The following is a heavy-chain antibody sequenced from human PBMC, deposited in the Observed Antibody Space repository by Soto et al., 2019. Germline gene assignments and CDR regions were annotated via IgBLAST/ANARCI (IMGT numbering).Heavy chain of an antibody. CDR1: GYSFTSYG. CDR3: ARAPEYGDYYGAIDY. J-gene: IGHJ4*02. Sequence: ASVKVFCKASGYSFTSYGISSVRQAPGQELEWMGWISAYNGNTHYAQKLQGRVTMTTDTSTSTAYMELRSLRSDDTAVYYCARAPEYGDYYGAIDYWGQGTLVTVSS. CDR2: ISAYNGNT. D-gene: IGHD4-17*01. V-gene: IGHV1-18*01.